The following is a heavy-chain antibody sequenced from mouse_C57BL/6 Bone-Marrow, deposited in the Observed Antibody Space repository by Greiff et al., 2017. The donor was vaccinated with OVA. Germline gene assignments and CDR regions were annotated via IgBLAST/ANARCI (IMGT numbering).Heavy chain of an antibody. CDR1: GYTFTDYE. D-gene: IGHD1-1*01. CDR3: TRGGTTVVGPLDY. J-gene: IGHJ2*01. Sequence: VQLQQSGAELVRPGASVTLSCKASGYTFTDYEMHWVKQTPVHGLEWIGAIDPETGGTAYTQKFKGKAILTADKSSSTAYMELRSLTSEDSAVYYCTRGGTTVVGPLDYWGQGTTLTVSS. V-gene: IGHV1-15*01. CDR2: IDPETGGT.